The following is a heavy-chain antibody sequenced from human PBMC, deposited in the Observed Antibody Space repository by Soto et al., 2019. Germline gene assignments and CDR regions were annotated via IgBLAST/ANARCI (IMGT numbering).Heavy chain of an antibody. CDR1: GYSFASYA. Sequence: ASVKVSFKTSGYSFASYAIHWVRQAPGQGLEWMGWINGGNGNRKYSQRFQGRITITRDTSASTAYMELSSLRSEDTAVDFCAAYTFYYGSGSPHAGYLPYWG. D-gene: IGHD3-10*01. CDR3: AAYTFYYGSGSPHAGYLPY. CDR2: INGGNGNR. J-gene: IGHJ4*01. V-gene: IGHV1-3*01.